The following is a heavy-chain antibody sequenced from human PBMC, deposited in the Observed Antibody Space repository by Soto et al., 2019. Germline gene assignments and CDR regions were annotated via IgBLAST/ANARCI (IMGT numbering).Heavy chain of an antibody. D-gene: IGHD5-18*01. J-gene: IGHJ4*02. V-gene: IGHV3-73*02. CDR2: IRNKTNNYAT. Sequence: EVQLVESGGGLVQPGGSRKLSCAASGFTFSDSAMHWVRQASGKGLEWVGRIRNKTNNYATAYIASVKGRFTISRDDSKNTVYLQMNSLKIDDTAVYFCTSRRDWTAVDPLDYWGLGTLVTVSS. CDR1: GFTFSDSA. CDR3: TSRRDWTAVDPLDY.